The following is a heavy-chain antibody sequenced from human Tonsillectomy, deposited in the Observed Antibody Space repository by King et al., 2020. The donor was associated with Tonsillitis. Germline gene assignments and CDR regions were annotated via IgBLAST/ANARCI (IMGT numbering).Heavy chain of an antibody. J-gene: IGHJ4*02. CDR1: GVTFRSYV. CDR3: ATDRGYCSGGTCYSFNY. Sequence: VQLVESGAEVKKPGSSMKVSCKASGVTFRSYVISWVRQAPGQGLEWMGGIIPMFGTTNYAQNFQGRVAITADESTSTAYMELSSLRSDDTAVYYCATDRGYCSGGTCYSFNYWGQGTLVTVSS. V-gene: IGHV1-69*01. CDR2: IIPMFGTT. D-gene: IGHD2-15*01.